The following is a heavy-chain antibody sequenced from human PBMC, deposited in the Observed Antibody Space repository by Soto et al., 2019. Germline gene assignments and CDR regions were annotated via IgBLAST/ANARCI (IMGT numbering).Heavy chain of an antibody. CDR2: INPSGGST. J-gene: IGHJ6*02. Sequence: ASVKVSCKASGYTFTSYYMHWVRQAPGQGLEWMGIINPSGGSTSYAQKFQGRVTMTRDTSTSTVYMELSSLRSEDTAVYYCASEGVVVAATGADYYYYGMDVWGQGTTVTVSS. CDR1: GYTFTSYY. V-gene: IGHV1-46*01. CDR3: ASEGVVVAATGADYYYYGMDV. D-gene: IGHD2-15*01.